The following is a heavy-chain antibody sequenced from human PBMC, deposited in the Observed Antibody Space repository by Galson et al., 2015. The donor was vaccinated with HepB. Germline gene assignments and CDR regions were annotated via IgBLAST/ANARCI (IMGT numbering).Heavy chain of an antibody. D-gene: IGHD6-13*01. V-gene: IGHV1-18*01. CDR1: GYTFTSYG. J-gene: IGHJ6*03. CDR2: ISAYNGNT. Sequence: SVKVSCKASGYTFTSYGISWVRRAPGQGLEWMGWISAYNGNTNYAQKLQGRVTMTTGTSTSTAYMELRSLRSDDTAVYYCARDGMNRGIATYYYYMDVWGKGTTVTVSS. CDR3: ARDGMNRGIATYYYYMDV.